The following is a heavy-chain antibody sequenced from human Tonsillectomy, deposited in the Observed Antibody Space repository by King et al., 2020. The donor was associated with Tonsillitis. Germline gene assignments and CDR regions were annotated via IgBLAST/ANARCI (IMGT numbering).Heavy chain of an antibody. J-gene: IGHJ6*02. D-gene: IGHD2-2*01. CDR1: GVTVGSNY. CDR2: IYSGGRT. V-gene: IGHV3-66*01. Sequence: VQLVESGGGLVQPGGSLRLSCAASGVTVGSNYMSWVRQAPGKGLEWGSVIYSGGRTYYADSVKGRFTISRDNSKNTLYLQMNSLRAEDTAVYYCAREGARIVPPYYDGIDVWGQGTTVTVSS. CDR3: AREGARIVPPYYDGIDV.